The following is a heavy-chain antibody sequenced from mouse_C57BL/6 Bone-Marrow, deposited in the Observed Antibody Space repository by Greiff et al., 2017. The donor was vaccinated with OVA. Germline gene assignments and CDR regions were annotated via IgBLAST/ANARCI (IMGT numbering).Heavy chain of an antibody. V-gene: IGHV7-3*01. Sequence: EVKLVESGGGLVQPGGSLSLSCAASGFTFTDYYMSWVRQPPGKALEWLGFIRNKANGYTTEYSASVKGRFTISRDNSQSILYLQMNALRAEDSATYFSASTGSLYWCFEVWGTGTTLTVSS. J-gene: IGHJ1*03. CDR2: IRNKANGYTT. CDR3: ASTGSLYWCFEV. CDR1: GFTFTDYY. D-gene: IGHD1-2*01.